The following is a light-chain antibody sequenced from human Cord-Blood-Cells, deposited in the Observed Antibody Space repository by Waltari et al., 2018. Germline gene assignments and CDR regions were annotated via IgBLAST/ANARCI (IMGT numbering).Light chain of an antibody. CDR3: QQYNSYSRT. CDR1: QSISSW. CDR2: KAS. J-gene: IGKJ1*01. V-gene: IGKV1-5*03. Sequence: DIQMTQSPSTLSASVGDRVTITCRASQSISSWLAWYQQKPGTAPKLLIYKASSLESGVPSRFSGSESGTEFTLTISSLQPDDFATYYCQQYNSYSRTFGQGTKVEIK.